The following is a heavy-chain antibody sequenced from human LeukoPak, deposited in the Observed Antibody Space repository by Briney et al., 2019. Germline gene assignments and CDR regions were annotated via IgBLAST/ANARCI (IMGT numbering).Heavy chain of an antibody. CDR2: ISSSGSTI. CDR1: GFTFSSYA. Sequence: PGGSLRLSCATSGFTFSSYAMNWVRQAPGKGLEWVSYISSSGSTIYYADSVKGRFTISRDNAKNSLYLQMNSLRAEDTAVYCCPLELGEGFDYWGQGTLVTVSS. CDR3: PLELGEGFDY. J-gene: IGHJ4*02. D-gene: IGHD1-7*01. V-gene: IGHV3-48*01.